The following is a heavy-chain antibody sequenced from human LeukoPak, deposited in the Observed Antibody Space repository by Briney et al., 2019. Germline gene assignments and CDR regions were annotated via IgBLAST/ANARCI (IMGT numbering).Heavy chain of an antibody. CDR3: ARAHSSSGGVDY. CDR1: GGSISSGDYY. D-gene: IGHD6-6*01. Sequence: PSQTLSLTCTVSGGSISSGDYYWSWIRQPPGKGLEWIGYIYYSGSTYYNPPLKSRVTISVDTSKNQFSLKLSSVTAADTAVYYCARAHSSSGGVDYWGQGTLVTVSS. J-gene: IGHJ4*02. CDR2: IYYSGST. V-gene: IGHV4-30-4*08.